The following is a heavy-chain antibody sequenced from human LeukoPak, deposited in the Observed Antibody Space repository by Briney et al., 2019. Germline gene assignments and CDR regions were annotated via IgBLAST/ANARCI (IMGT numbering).Heavy chain of an antibody. CDR2: IYYSGST. CDR3: ARGSTAMVTYDY. CDR1: GGSISGYY. D-gene: IGHD5-18*01. V-gene: IGHV4-59*01. Sequence: SETLSLTCTVSGGSISGYYWSWIRQPPGKGLEWIGYIYYSGSTNYNPSLKSRVTISVDTSKNQFSLKLSSVTAADTAVYYCARGSTAMVTYDYWGQGTLVTVSS. J-gene: IGHJ4*02.